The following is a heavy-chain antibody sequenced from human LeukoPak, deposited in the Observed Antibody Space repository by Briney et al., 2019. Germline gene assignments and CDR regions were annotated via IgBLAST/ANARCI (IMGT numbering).Heavy chain of an antibody. Sequence: GGSLRLSCAASGFTFSRFWMSWVRQAPGKGLEWVANIKQDGSEKYYVDSVKGRFTISRDNAKNSLYLQMSSLRAEDTAVFYCARDGTYTDYDPDFDIWGQGTLVTVSS. CDR3: ARDGTYTDYDPDFDI. CDR1: GFTFSRFW. CDR2: IKQDGSEK. D-gene: IGHD5-12*01. J-gene: IGHJ4*02. V-gene: IGHV3-7*04.